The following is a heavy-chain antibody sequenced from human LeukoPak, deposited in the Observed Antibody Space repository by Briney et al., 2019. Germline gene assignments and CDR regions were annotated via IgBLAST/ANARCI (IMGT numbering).Heavy chain of an antibody. CDR3: AKDQEDTALKKYNWFDP. D-gene: IGHD5-18*01. V-gene: IGHV3-30*18. CDR2: ISYDGSNK. CDR1: GFTFSSYG. Sequence: GGSLRFSCAASGFTFSSYGMHWVRQAPGKGLEWVAVISYDGSNKYYADSVKGRFTISRDNSKNTLYLQMNSLRAEDTAVYYCAKDQEDTALKKYNWFDPWGQGTLVTVSS. J-gene: IGHJ5*02.